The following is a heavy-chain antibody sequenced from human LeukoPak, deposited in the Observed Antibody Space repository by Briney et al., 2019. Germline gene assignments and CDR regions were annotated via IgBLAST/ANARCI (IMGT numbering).Heavy chain of an antibody. CDR1: GFTFSSYS. J-gene: IGHJ3*02. CDR2: ISSSGSYI. CDR3: ARDSTLLQSNAFDI. Sequence: GGSLGLSCAASGFTFSSYSMNWVRQAPGKGLEWVSSISSSGSYIYYADSVKGRFTISRDNAKNSLYLQMNSLRAEDTAVYYCARDSTLLQSNAFDIWGQGTMVTVSS. V-gene: IGHV3-21*01. D-gene: IGHD4-11*01.